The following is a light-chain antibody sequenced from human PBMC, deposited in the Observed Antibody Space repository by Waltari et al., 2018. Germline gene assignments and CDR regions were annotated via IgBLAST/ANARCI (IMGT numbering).Light chain of an antibody. V-gene: IGKV3-20*01. Sequence: IGLTHPPGTLPLSPGAGSIFSSRASQSVSSNYLAWYQQKPGQAPRLLIYGASSRATGIPDRFSGSGSGTDFTLTISRLEPEDFAVYYCQQYDSSPYTFGQGTKLEIK. CDR1: QSVSSNY. J-gene: IGKJ2*01. CDR2: GAS. CDR3: QQYDSSPYT.